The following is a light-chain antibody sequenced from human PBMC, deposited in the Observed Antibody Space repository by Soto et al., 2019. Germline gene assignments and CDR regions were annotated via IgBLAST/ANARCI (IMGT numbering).Light chain of an antibody. CDR3: QQYNYWPRS. Sequence: EIVMTQSPATLSVSPGERATLSCRASQSVGSNLAWYQQKPGQAPRLLIYGASTRATGFPARFSGSGSGTEFTLTISSLQSEDFAVYYCQQYNYWPRSCGPGNKVDIK. J-gene: IGKJ3*01. CDR1: QSVGSN. V-gene: IGKV3-15*01. CDR2: GAS.